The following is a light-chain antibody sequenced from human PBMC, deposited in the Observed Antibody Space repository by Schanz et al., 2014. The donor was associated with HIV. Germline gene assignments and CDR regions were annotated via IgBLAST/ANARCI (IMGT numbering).Light chain of an antibody. Sequence: QSALTQPASVSGSPGQSITISCTGTSSDVGNYNYVSWYQQLPGKVPKLMIYDVSNRASGVSNRFSGSKSGNTATLTISGLQAEDEADYYCSSYTSSSTLVFGGGTKVTVL. CDR3: SSYTSSSTLV. CDR2: DVS. V-gene: IGLV2-14*03. J-gene: IGLJ2*01. CDR1: SSDVGNYNY.